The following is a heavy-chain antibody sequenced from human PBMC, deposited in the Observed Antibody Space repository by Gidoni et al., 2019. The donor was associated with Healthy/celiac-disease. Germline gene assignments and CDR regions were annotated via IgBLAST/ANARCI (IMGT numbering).Heavy chain of an antibody. J-gene: IGHJ4*02. V-gene: IGHV3-9*01. CDR3: AKGVSDSSSSADY. D-gene: IGHD6-6*01. Sequence: VKCRFTIPRDNAKNALYLQMNSLRAEDTALYYCAKGVSDSSSSADYWGQGTLVTVSS.